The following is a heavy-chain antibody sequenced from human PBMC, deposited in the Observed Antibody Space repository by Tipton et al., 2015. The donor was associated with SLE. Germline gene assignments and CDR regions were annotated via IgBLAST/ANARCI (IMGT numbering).Heavy chain of an antibody. CDR2: IYYSGST. CDR1: GGSMSSSGYY. CDR3: AGPIRQDGFDI. Sequence: TLSLTCTVSGGSMSSSGYYWGWIRQPPRMGLEWIGTIYYSGSTHYNPSLKSRVTISVDMSKNQFFLNLTSVTAADTAVYYCAGPIRQDGFDIWGPGT. V-gene: IGHV4-39*07. D-gene: IGHD2-21*01. J-gene: IGHJ3*02.